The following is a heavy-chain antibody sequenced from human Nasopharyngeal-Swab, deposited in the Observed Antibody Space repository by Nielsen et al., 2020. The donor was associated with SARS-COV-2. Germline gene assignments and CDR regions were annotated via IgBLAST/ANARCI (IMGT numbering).Heavy chain of an antibody. CDR2: ISGSGGTI. V-gene: IGHV3-11*04. Sequence: GESLKISCAASGFTFSDHYMSWIRQAPGKGLEYISYISGSGGTIYYGDSMKGRFTISRDNAKNSLYLQMNSLRAEDTAVYYCARDRANWDFDYWGQGTLVTVSS. CDR3: ARDRANWDFDY. CDR1: GFTFSDHY. D-gene: IGHD7-27*01. J-gene: IGHJ4*02.